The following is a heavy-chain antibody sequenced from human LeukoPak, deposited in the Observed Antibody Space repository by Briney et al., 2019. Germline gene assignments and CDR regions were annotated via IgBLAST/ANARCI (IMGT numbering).Heavy chain of an antibody. Sequence: SETLSLTCSVSGGSISSYYWSWIRQPPGKGLEWIGYIFYRGNTIYNPSLKSRVTMSVDTSKNQFSLKLSSVTAADTAVYYCARWGGRGAFDIWGQGTMVTVSS. CDR1: GGSISSYY. J-gene: IGHJ3*02. CDR3: ARWGGRGAFDI. D-gene: IGHD2-15*01. V-gene: IGHV4-59*08. CDR2: IFYRGNT.